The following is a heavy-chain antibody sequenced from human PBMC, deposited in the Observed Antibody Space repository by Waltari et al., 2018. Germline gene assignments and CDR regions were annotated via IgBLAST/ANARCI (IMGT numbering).Heavy chain of an antibody. CDR2: INHSGST. CDR1: GGSFSGYY. V-gene: IGHV4-34*02. D-gene: IGHD2-15*01. Sequence: QVQLQQWGAGLLKPSETLSLTCAVYGGSFSGYYWSWIRQPPGKGLGWIGEINHSGSTNYNPSLKSRVTISVDTSKNQFSLKVNSVTAADTAVYYCARGYCSGDSCSVYFDYWCQGTLVTVSS. J-gene: IGHJ4*02. CDR3: ARGYCSGDSCSVYFDY.